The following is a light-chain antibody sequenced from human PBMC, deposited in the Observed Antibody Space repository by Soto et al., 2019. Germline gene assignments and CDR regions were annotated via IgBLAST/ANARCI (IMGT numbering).Light chain of an antibody. CDR3: QQYDRT. CDR2: GAS. J-gene: IGKJ1*01. V-gene: IGKV3-20*01. Sequence: EIVLTQSPGTLSLSLGERATLSCRASQSISSSYLAWYQQKPGQAPRLLIYGASSRATGIPDRFSGSGSGTDFTLTISRLEPEGFAVYYCQQYDRTFGQGTKV. CDR1: QSISSSY.